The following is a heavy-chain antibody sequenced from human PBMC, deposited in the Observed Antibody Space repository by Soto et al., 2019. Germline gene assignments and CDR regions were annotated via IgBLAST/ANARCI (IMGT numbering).Heavy chain of an antibody. D-gene: IGHD3-3*01. CDR3: ARQRWDTSGYYSGPFDS. CDR1: GYSFTSYW. CDR2: IYPGDSDT. J-gene: IGHJ4*02. V-gene: IGHV5-51*01. Sequence: GESLKISCKGSGYSFTSYWIGWVRQMPGKGLEWMGIIYPGDSDTRYSPSFQGQVIISADTSISTAYLQWSSLKASDTAVYYCARQRWDTSGYYSGPFDSWGLGTLVTVS.